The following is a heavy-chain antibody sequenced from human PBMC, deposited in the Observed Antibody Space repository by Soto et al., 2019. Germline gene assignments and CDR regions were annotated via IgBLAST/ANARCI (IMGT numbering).Heavy chain of an antibody. V-gene: IGHV4-34*01. CDR2: INHSGRT. Sequence: SETLSLTCAVTGGSFSGYYWSWIRQSPGKGLEWIGEINHSGRTNLNPSLESRVSTSVDTSKNHFSLRLTSVTAADTAIYYCARYSNNWFQTEGMDVWGQGTTVTVSS. CDR1: GGSFSGYY. D-gene: IGHD6-13*01. J-gene: IGHJ6*02. CDR3: ARYSNNWFQTEGMDV.